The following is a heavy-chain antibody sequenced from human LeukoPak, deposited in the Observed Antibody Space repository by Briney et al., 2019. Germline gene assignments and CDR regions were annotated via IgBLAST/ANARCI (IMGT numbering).Heavy chain of an antibody. D-gene: IGHD3-16*01. Sequence: SETLSLTCTVSGASISSYYWSWIRHPPGKGLEWIGYIYYSGTNYNPSLKSRVIISVDTSKNQFSLILSSVTAADTAVYYCARMSLRGGRFDYWGQGTLVTVSS. CDR3: ARMSLRGGRFDY. CDR1: GASISSYY. CDR2: IYYSGT. V-gene: IGHV4-59*08. J-gene: IGHJ4*02.